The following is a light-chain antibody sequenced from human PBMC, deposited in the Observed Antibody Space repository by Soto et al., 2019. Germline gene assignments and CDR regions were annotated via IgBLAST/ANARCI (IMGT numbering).Light chain of an antibody. V-gene: IGLV2-14*01. Sequence: HSALTQPASVSGSPGQSVTISCTGTSSDVGGYDYVSWYQQHPGKAPKLMIYDVSNRPSGFSNRFSGSKSGNTASLTISGLQAEDEADYYCSSYAGSRTLVFGGGTKLTVL. J-gene: IGLJ2*01. CDR1: SSDVGGYDY. CDR2: DVS. CDR3: SSYAGSRTLV.